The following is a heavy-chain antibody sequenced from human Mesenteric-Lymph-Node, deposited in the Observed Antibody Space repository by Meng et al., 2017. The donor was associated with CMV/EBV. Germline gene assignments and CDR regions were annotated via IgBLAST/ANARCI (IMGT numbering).Heavy chain of an antibody. Sequence: GESLKISCAASGFTFSSYSMNWVRQAPGKGLEWVSSISSSSSYIYYADSVKGRFTISRDNAKNSLYLQMNSLRAEDTAVYYCAKDLVSGRLWLRRYYYYGMDVWGQGTTVTVSS. V-gene: IGHV3-21*01. CDR1: GFTFSSYS. D-gene: IGHD5-18*01. CDR2: ISSSSSYI. J-gene: IGHJ6*02. CDR3: AKDLVSGRLWLRRYYYYGMDV.